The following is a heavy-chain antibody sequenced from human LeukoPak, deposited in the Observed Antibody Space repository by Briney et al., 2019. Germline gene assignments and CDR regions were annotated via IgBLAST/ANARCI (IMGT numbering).Heavy chain of an antibody. J-gene: IGHJ4*02. CDR2: INQDSKTK. Sequence: GGSLRLSCATSGFTFSNTWMAWVRQAPGKGLEWVANINQDSKTKQYVDSVKGQFTISRDNAKNSLFLQMSSLTVEDTGIYYCARDQSGSLDYWGQGTLVTVCS. CDR1: GFTFSNTW. D-gene: IGHD1-26*01. CDR3: ARDQSGSLDY. V-gene: IGHV3-7*01.